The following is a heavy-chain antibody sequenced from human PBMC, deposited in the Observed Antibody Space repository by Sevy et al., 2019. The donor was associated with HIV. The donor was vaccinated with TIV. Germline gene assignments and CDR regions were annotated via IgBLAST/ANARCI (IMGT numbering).Heavy chain of an antibody. Sequence: SETLSLTCTVSGGSISSGSYYWGWIRQPPGKGLEWIGSISYTGSTYYNPSLKSRVTISVDTSKNQFSLKLSSVTAADTAVYYCARTTIFGVPKPDPWGQGTLVTVSS. CDR1: GGSISSGSYY. J-gene: IGHJ5*02. CDR3: ARTTIFGVPKPDP. D-gene: IGHD3-3*01. V-gene: IGHV4-39*01. CDR2: ISYTGST.